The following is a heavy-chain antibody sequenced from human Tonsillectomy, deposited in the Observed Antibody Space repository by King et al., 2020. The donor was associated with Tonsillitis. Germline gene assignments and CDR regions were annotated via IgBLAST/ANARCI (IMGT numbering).Heavy chain of an antibody. Sequence: GQLVQSGAEVKKPGSSVKVSCKASGGTFSNYDISWVRQAPGQGLEWMGGIIPISGTANYAQKFQGRVTITADASTNTAYMELSGLRSEDTAVYYCAREYYDSRRIPSGGFDPWGRGTLVTVSS. V-gene: IGHV1-69*01. CDR2: IIPISGTA. CDR1: GGTFSNYD. D-gene: IGHD3-22*01. CDR3: AREYYDSRRIPSGGFDP. J-gene: IGHJ5*02.